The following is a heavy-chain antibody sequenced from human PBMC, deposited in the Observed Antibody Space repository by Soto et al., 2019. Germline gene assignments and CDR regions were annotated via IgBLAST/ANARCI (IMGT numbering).Heavy chain of an antibody. CDR3: AKDRDSSGWFSGYYYGVDV. D-gene: IGHD6-19*01. Sequence: QVQLVESGGGVVQPGRSLRLSCAASGFTFSSYGMHWVRQAPGRGLEWVALISYDGSNKYYADSVKGRFTISRDNSKNTLSLQVSSLSTEDTAVYYCAKDRDSSGWFSGYYYGVDVWGQGTTVTVSS. V-gene: IGHV3-30*18. CDR1: GFTFSSYG. CDR2: ISYDGSNK. J-gene: IGHJ6*02.